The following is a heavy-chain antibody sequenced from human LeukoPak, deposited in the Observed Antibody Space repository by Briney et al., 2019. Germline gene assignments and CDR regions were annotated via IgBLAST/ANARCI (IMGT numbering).Heavy chain of an antibody. V-gene: IGHV3-21*01. CDR3: ARALGYYYYYYMDV. J-gene: IGHJ6*03. CDR2: ISSSSSYI. Sequence: TGGSLRLSCAPSGFTFSSYSMNWVRQAPGKGLQWVSSISSSSSYIYYADSVKGRFTISRHNAKNSLYLQINCLRAEDTAVYYCARALGYYYYYYMDVWGKGTTVTVSS. CDR1: GFTFSSYS. D-gene: IGHD3-16*01.